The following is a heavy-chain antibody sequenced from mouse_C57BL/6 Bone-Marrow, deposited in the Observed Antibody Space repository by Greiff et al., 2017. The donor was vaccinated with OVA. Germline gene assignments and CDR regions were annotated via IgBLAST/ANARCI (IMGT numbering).Heavy chain of an antibody. Sequence: EVQVVESGGGLVQPGGSLKLSCAASGFTFSDYYMSWVRQTPEKRLEWVAYISNGGGSTYYPDTVKGRFTISRDNAKNTLYLQMSRLKSEDTAMYYCAREIFMDYWGQGTSVTVSS. CDR3: AREIFMDY. CDR2: ISNGGGST. J-gene: IGHJ4*01. CDR1: GFTFSDYY. V-gene: IGHV5-12*01.